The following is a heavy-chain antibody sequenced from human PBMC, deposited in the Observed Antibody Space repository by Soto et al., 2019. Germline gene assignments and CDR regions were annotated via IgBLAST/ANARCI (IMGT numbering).Heavy chain of an antibody. D-gene: IGHD2-2*02. CDR3: ARGTNIVVVPAAIPHYYYYYGMDV. Sequence: ASVKVSCKASGGTFSSYAISWVRQAPGQGREWMGGIIPIFGTANYAQKFQGRVTITADESTSTAYMELSSLRSEDTAVYYCARGTNIVVVPAAIPHYYYYYGMDVWGQGXTVTVSS. V-gene: IGHV1-69*13. CDR1: GGTFSSYA. CDR2: IIPIFGTA. J-gene: IGHJ6*02.